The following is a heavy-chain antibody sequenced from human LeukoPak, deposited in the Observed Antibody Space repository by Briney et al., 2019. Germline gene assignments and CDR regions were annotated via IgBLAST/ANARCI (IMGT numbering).Heavy chain of an antibody. CDR2: IENDESEK. CDR3: ARRITVTTRNYYMDV. J-gene: IGHJ6*03. Sequence: PGGSLRLSCAASGFTLCIYGMHWVRKAPGRGLEGVAFIENDESEKKYVDSVKRRFTISRDNSKNTQYLQMNSLRAEDTAVYYCARRITVTTRNYYMDVWGKGTTVTVSS. V-gene: IGHV3-33*05. D-gene: IGHD4-17*01. CDR1: GFTLCIYG.